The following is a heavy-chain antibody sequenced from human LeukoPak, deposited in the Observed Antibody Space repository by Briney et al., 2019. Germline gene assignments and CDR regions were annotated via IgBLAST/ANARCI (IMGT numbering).Heavy chain of an antibody. Sequence: GGSLRLSCAASGFTFDDYGLSWVRQAPGKGLEWVSTINWNGGSTGYADSVKGRFTISRDNAKNSLYLQMNSLRAEDTAVYYCARDSYSGSYSDYWGQGTLVTVSS. CDR2: INWNGGST. CDR1: GFTFDDYG. J-gene: IGHJ4*02. CDR3: ARDSYSGSYSDY. D-gene: IGHD1-26*01. V-gene: IGHV3-20*04.